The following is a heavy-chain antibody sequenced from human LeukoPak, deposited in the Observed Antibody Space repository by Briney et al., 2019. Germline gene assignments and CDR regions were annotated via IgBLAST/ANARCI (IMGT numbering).Heavy chain of an antibody. V-gene: IGHV5-51*01. CDR2: IYPGDSDA. CDR1: GYSFNSYW. J-gene: IGHJ4*02. Sequence: GESLKISCKGSGYSFNSYWIGWVRQMPGKGLKWMGVIYPGDSDARYSPSFQGQVTISADKSISTAYLQWSSLKASDTAMYYCARRRDLYSGSYYPFDYWGQGTLVTVSS. D-gene: IGHD1-26*01. CDR3: ARRRDLYSGSYYPFDY.